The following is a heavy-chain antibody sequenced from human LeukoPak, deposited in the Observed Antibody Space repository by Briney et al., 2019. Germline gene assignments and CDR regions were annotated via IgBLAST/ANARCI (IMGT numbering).Heavy chain of an antibody. CDR2: IIPILGIA. J-gene: IGHJ4*02. CDR1: GGTFSSYA. Sequence: ASVKVSCKASGGTFSSYAISWVRQAPGQGLEWMGRIIPILGIANYAQKFQGRVTITADKSTSTAYMELSSLRSEDTAVYYCARVYSSTADYYFDYWGQGTLVTVSS. CDR3: ARVYSSTADYYFDY. V-gene: IGHV1-69*04. D-gene: IGHD2-2*01.